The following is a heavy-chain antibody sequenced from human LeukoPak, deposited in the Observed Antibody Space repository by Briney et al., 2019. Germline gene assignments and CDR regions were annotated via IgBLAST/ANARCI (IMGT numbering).Heavy chain of an antibody. Sequence: GGSLRLSCAASGFTFSSYSMNWVRQAPGKGLEWVSSISSSSSYIYYAHSVKGRFTISRDNAKNSMYLQMNSLRAEDTAVYYCARDADCSSTSCPLDYWGQGTLVTVSS. CDR3: ARDADCSSTSCPLDY. CDR1: GFTFSSYS. D-gene: IGHD2-2*01. CDR2: ISSSSSYI. J-gene: IGHJ4*02. V-gene: IGHV3-21*01.